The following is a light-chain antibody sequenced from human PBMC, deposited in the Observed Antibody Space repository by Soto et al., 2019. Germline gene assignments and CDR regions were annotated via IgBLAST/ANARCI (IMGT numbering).Light chain of an antibody. CDR1: QSVSSN. J-gene: IGKJ5*01. CDR3: QERPTSPFT. V-gene: IGKV3-15*01. Sequence: PHSGAARSVSWAAKPTLSCMASQSVSSNLAWYQQKPGQAPRLLIYGASTRATGIPARFSGSVSCTEFTLTSSSLQVEDSVVYYSQERPTSPFTFGQGLRLDIK. CDR2: GAS.